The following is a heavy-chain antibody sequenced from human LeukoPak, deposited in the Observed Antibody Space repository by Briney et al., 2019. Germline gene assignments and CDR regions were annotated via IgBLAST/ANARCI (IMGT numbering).Heavy chain of an antibody. V-gene: IGHV3-33*01. D-gene: IGHD2-2*01. J-gene: IGHJ5*02. CDR1: GFTFSSYG. CDR2: IWYDGSNK. CDR3: ARAGRYCSSTSCPQGRWFDP. Sequence: GRSLRLSCAASGFTFSSYGMHWVRQAPGKGLEWVAVIWYDGSNKYYADSVKGRFTISRDNSKNTLYLQMNSLRAEDTAVYYCARAGRYCSSTSCPQGRWFDPWGQGTLVTVSS.